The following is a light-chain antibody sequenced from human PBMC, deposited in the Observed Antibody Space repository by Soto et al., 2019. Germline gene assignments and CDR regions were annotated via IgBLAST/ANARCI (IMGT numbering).Light chain of an antibody. CDR2: GAS. CDR3: QQYGSSTRT. J-gene: IGKJ1*01. Sequence: EIVFTQSPGTLSLSPGERATLSCRASQSVRSDYLAWYQQKPGQAPRLHIYGASTRETGIPDRFTGSGSGTEFTLTISRLEPEDFEVDYCQQYGSSTRTFGQGTKVDIK. CDR1: QSVRSDY. V-gene: IGKV3-20*01.